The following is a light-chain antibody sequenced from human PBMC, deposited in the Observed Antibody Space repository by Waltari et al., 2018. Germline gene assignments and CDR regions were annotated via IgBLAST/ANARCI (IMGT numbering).Light chain of an antibody. CDR1: SSDVGNFTL. CDR3: CSYAGSSSPRL. V-gene: IGLV2-23*01. Sequence: QSALTQPASVSGSPGQSTTLSCTGSSSDVGNFTLVSWYQLHPGKAPKLLIFEATKRPSGISYHFSGSKSGNTASLTISGLQAEDEADYFCCSYAGSSSPRLFGGGTKLSVL. CDR2: EAT. J-gene: IGLJ3*02.